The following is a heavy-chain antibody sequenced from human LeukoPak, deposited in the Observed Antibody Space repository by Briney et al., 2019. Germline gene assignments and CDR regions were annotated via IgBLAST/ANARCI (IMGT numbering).Heavy chain of an antibody. CDR2: IYYSGST. CDR3: ARPYYFYDSSGYGGIDY. V-gene: IGHV4-39*01. CDR1: GGSISTKNYY. Sequence: PSETLSLTCTVSGGSISTKNYYWGWIRQPPGKGLEWIGNIYYSGSTYYNPSLKSRVTMSVDTSKNRFSLKLSSVTASDTPVYYCARPYYFYDSSGYGGIDYWGQGTLVTVSS. D-gene: IGHD3-22*01. J-gene: IGHJ4*02.